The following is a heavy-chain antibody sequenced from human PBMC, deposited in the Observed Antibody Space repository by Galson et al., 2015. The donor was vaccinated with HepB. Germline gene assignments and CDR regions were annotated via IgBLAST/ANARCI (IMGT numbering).Heavy chain of an antibody. V-gene: IGHV4-4*02. CDR1: LGSINSHNW. D-gene: IGHD1-14*01. CDR2: VHHSGST. J-gene: IGHJ4*02. Sequence: SETLSLTCTVSLGSINSHNWWSWVRQTPGKGLEWIGEVHHSGSTHSNPSLESRVTISIDKSKNQFFLELNSVTAADTALYYCAGGRPDSFDYFDYWGQGTLVTVSS. CDR3: AGGRPDSFDYFDY.